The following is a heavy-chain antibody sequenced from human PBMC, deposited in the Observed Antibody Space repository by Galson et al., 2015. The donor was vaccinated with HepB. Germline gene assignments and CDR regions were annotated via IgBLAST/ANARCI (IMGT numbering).Heavy chain of an antibody. CDR3: ARQEMGGSTAGWFYYYYGMDV. D-gene: IGHD1-26*01. CDR1: GYSFTSYW. V-gene: IGHV5-10-1*01. J-gene: IGHJ6*02. Sequence: QSGAEVKKPGESLRISCKGSGYSFTSYWISWVRQMPGKGLEWMGRIDPSDSYTNYSPSFQGHVTISADKSISTAYLQWSSLKASDTAMYYCARQEMGGSTAGWFYYYYGMDVWGQGTTVTVSS. CDR2: IDPSDSYT.